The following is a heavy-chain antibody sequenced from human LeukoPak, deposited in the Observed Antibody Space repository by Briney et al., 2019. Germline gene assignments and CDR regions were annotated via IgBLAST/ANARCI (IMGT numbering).Heavy chain of an antibody. CDR2: ISAYNGNT. J-gene: IGHJ4*02. CDR1: GYTFTSYG. CDR3: ASSDSHDIVGATHY. Sequence: ASVKVSCKASGYTFTSYGISWVRQAPGQGLEWMGWISAYNGNTNYAQKLQGRVTMTTDTSTSTAYMELRSLRSDDTAVYYCASSDSHDIVGATHYWGQGTLVTVSS. V-gene: IGHV1-18*01. D-gene: IGHD1-26*01.